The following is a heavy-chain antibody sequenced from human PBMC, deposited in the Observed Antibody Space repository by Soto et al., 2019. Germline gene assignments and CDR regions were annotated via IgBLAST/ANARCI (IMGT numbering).Heavy chain of an antibody. D-gene: IGHD3-22*01. V-gene: IGHV4-34*01. J-gene: IGHJ3*02. CDR2: INHSGST. CDR3: AATYYYDSSGYFSGGYDAFDI. CDR1: GGSFSGYY. Sequence: SETLSLTCAVYGGSFSGYYWTWIRQPPGTGLEWIGEINHSGSTNYNPSLKSRVTISVDTSKNQFSLKLSSVTAADTAVYYCAATYYYDSSGYFSGGYDAFDIWGQGTMVTVS.